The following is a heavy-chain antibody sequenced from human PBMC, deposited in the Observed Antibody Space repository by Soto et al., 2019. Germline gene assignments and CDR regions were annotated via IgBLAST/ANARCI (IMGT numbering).Heavy chain of an antibody. D-gene: IGHD3-16*01. CDR1: GFTFSDYS. V-gene: IGHV3-48*01. Sequence: EVQLVESAGGLVQPGGSLRLSCAASGFTFSDYSMNWVRQAPGRGLECVSYISSSSSTIYYADSVKGRFTISRDNAKNSLYLQMNSLRAEDTAVYYCARENGGYYYYMDVWGKGTTVTVSS. CDR2: ISSSSSTI. J-gene: IGHJ6*03. CDR3: ARENGGYYYYMDV.